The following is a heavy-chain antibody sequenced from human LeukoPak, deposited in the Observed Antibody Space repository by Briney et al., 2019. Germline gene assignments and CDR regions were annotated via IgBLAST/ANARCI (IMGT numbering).Heavy chain of an antibody. Sequence: PSETLSLTCAVYGGSFSGYYWSWIRQPPGKGLEWIGEINHSGSTNYNPSLKSRVTISVDTSKNQFSLKLSSVTAADTAVYYCARAPYSNYVYGMDVWGQGTTVTVSS. J-gene: IGHJ6*02. D-gene: IGHD4-11*01. CDR2: INHSGST. V-gene: IGHV4-34*01. CDR3: ARAPYSNYVYGMDV. CDR1: GGSFSGYY.